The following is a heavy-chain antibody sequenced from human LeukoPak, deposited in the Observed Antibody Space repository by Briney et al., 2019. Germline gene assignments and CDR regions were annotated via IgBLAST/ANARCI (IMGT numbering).Heavy chain of an antibody. CDR1: GFTFSNYA. J-gene: IGHJ4*02. Sequence: GGSLRLSCAASGFTFSNYAMSWGRQAPGKGLEWVSVISSGGNTYFADSVKGRFTISRDDSENTLYLQMNSLRAEDSAVYYCAKGGYSYGYFDYWGQGILVTVSS. D-gene: IGHD5-18*01. V-gene: IGHV3-23*01. CDR2: ISSGGNT. CDR3: AKGGYSYGYFDY.